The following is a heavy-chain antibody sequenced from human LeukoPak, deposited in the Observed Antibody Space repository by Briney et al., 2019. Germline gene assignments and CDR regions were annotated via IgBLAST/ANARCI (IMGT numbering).Heavy chain of an antibody. J-gene: IGHJ4*02. CDR2: ISYDGSNK. V-gene: IGHV3-30*04. CDR1: GFTFSSYA. Sequence: GGSLRLSCAASGFTFSSYAMHWVRQAPGKGLEWVAVISYDGSNKYYADSVKGRFTISRDNSKNTVYLQMNSLRAEDTAVYYCAKGSASEYWGLGTLVTVSS. CDR3: AKGSASEY.